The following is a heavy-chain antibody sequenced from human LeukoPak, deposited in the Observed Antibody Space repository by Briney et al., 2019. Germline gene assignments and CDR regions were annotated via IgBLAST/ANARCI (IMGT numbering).Heavy chain of an antibody. CDR1: GGSISSYY. V-gene: IGHV4-4*07. CDR2: IYTSGST. Sequence: SETLSLTCTVSGGSISSYYWSWIRQPAGKGLEWIGRIYTSGSTNYNPSLKSRVTMSVDTSKNQFSLKLSSVTAADTAVYYCARDRRSGDYYDSSGYYADYWGRGTLVTVSS. D-gene: IGHD3-22*01. CDR3: ARDRRSGDYYDSSGYYADY. J-gene: IGHJ4*02.